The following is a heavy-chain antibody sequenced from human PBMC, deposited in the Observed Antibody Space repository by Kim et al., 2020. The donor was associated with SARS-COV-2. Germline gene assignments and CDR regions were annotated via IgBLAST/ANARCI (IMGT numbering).Heavy chain of an antibody. J-gene: IGHJ4*02. Sequence: GGSLRLSCSASGFTFSSYAMHWVRQAPGKGLEYVSAISSDGGSTYYADSVKGRFTISRDNSKNMLYVQMSSLRVEDTAIYYCVTRNYYNSGSYYEGAPFDFWGQDTLVTVST. V-gene: IGHV3-64*05. CDR3: VTRNYYNSGSYYEGAPFDF. D-gene: IGHD3-10*01. CDR2: ISSDGGST. CDR1: GFTFSSYA.